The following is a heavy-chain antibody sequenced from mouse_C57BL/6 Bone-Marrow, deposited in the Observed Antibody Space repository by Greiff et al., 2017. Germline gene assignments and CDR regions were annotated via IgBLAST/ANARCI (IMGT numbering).Heavy chain of an antibody. Sequence: EVQRVESGGDLVKPGGSLKLSCAASGFTFSSYGMSWVRQTPDKRLEWVATISSGGSYTYYPDSVKGRYTISRDNAKTTLYLQMSSLKSEDTAMYYCAKYYGSSKYYYAMDYWGQGTSVTVSS. D-gene: IGHD1-1*01. CDR2: ISSGGSYT. V-gene: IGHV5-6*01. CDR1: GFTFSSYG. J-gene: IGHJ4*01. CDR3: AKYYGSSKYYYAMDY.